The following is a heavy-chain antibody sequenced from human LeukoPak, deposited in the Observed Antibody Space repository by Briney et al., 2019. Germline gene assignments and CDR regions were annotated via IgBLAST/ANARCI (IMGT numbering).Heavy chain of an antibody. D-gene: IGHD6-13*01. CDR3: VREKDSTWAFDY. CDR1: GFTFTDYY. CDR2: ISSSGNSI. J-gene: IGHJ4*02. V-gene: IGHV3-11*01. Sequence: GGSLRLSCVASGFTFTDYYMSWIRQAPGKGLEWVAYISSSGNSIYYADSVKGRFTSSRDNAKKSLYLQTNSLGAEDTAVYFCVREKDSTWAFDYWGQGTLVTVSS.